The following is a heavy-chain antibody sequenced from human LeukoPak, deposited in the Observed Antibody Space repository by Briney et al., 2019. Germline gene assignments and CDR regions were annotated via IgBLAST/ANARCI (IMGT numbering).Heavy chain of an antibody. J-gene: IGHJ4*02. D-gene: IGHD6-19*01. CDR2: IHDSGST. V-gene: IGHV4-39*07. CDR1: GGSSSSSSYY. Sequence: SETLSLTCSVSGGSSSSSSYYWGWIRQPPGKGLEWIGSIHDSGSTDYNPSLKSRVTISVDTSKNQFSLKLSSVTAADTAVYYCARDPGSGWYGVDYWGQGTLVTVSS. CDR3: ARDPGSGWYGVDY.